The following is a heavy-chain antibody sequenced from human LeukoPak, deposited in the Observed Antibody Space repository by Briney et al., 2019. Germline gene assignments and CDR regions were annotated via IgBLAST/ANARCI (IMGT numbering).Heavy chain of an antibody. Sequence: PGGSLRLSCAASGFTFSSYSMNWVRQAPGKGLEWVSYISSSSSTIYYADSVKGRFTISRDNAKNSLYLQMNSLRAEDTAVYYCAREYTVPHAYYYFYCMDVWGKGTTVTVSS. V-gene: IGHV3-48*01. D-gene: IGHD4-11*01. CDR1: GFTFSSYS. CDR3: AREYTVPHAYYYFYCMDV. CDR2: ISSSSSTI. J-gene: IGHJ6*03.